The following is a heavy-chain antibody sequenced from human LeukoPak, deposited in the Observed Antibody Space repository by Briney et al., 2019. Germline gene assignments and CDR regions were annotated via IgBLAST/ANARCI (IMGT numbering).Heavy chain of an antibody. J-gene: IGHJ6*02. Sequence: KPSETLSLTCTVSGGSISSNYWNWIRQPAGKGLECIVRIYTSGSTNYNPSHKSRVTMSVDTSKSQFSLKLSSVTAADTAVYYCAIGGGYSGYDHYYYYYGMDVWGQGTTVTVSS. V-gene: IGHV4-4*07. CDR2: IYTSGST. CDR3: AIGGGYSGYDHYYYYYGMDV. CDR1: GGSISSNY. D-gene: IGHD5-12*01.